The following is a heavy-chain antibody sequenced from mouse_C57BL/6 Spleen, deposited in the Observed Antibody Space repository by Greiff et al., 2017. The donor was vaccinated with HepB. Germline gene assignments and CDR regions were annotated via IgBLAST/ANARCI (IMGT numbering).Heavy chain of an antibody. Sequence: QVQLKESGPELVKPGASVKISCKASGYSFTSYYIHWVKQRPGQGLEWIGWIYPGSGNTKYNEKFKGKATLTADTSSSTAYMQLSSLTSEDSAVYYCARWGITTVVAPFDYWGQGTTLTVSS. CDR3: ARWGITTVVAPFDY. J-gene: IGHJ2*01. D-gene: IGHD1-1*01. CDR1: GYSFTSYY. V-gene: IGHV1-66*01. CDR2: IYPGSGNT.